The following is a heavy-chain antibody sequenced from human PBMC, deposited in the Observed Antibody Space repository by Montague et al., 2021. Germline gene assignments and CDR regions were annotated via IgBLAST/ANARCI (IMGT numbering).Heavy chain of an antibody. J-gene: IGHJ4*02. D-gene: IGHD3-3*01. V-gene: IGHV4-34*01. CDR3: MGWSGFESGDF. CDR1: GASFKAYY. Sequence: SETLSLTCAVYGASFKAYYWSWIRQPPGKGLEWIGGMKSSGASNYNPSLTSRVTISVDIPKKQFSLNLRSMTAADTAMYYCMGWSGFESGDFWGQGTRVIVSS. CDR2: MKSSGAS.